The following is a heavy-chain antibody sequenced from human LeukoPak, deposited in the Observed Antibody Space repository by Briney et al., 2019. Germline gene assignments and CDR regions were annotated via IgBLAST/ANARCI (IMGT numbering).Heavy chain of an antibody. Sequence: SETLSLTCAVYGGSFSGYYWSWIRQPPGKGLEWIGEINHSGSTNYNPSLKSRVTISVDTSKNQFSLKLSSVTAADTAVYYCARRGRYCSSTSCYDLSGYYYYYMDVWGKGTTVTISS. CDR1: GGSFSGYY. J-gene: IGHJ6*03. CDR2: INHSGST. CDR3: ARRGRYCSSTSCYDLSGYYYYYMDV. D-gene: IGHD2-2*01. V-gene: IGHV4-34*01.